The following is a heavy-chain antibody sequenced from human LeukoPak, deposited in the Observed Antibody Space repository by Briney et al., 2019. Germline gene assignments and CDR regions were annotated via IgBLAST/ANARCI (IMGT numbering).Heavy chain of an antibody. CDR2: IRSKANSYAT. J-gene: IGHJ6*02. V-gene: IGHV3-73*01. CDR3: TRLADYDILTGSLADV. Sequence: GGSLGLSCAASGFTFSGSAMHWVRQASGKGLEWVGRIRSKANSYATAYAASVKGRFTISRDDSKNTAYLQMNSLKTEDTAVYYCTRLADYDILTGSLADVWGQGTTVTVSS. CDR1: GFTFSGSA. D-gene: IGHD3-9*01.